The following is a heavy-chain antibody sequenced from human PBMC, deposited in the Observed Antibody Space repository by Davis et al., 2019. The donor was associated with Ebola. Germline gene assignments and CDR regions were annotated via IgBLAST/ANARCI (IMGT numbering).Heavy chain of an antibody. CDR1: GFTFSSYW. Sequence: GESLKISCAASGFTFSSYWMSWVRQAPGKGLEWVANIKQDGSEKYYVDSVKGRFTISRDNAKNSLYLQMNSLRAEDTAVYYCARDQYYYGLDVWGQGTTVTVSS. V-gene: IGHV3-7*01. J-gene: IGHJ6*02. CDR3: ARDQYYYGLDV. CDR2: IKQDGSEK.